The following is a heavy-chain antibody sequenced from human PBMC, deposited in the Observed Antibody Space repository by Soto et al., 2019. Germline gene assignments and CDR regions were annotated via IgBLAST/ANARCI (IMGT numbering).Heavy chain of an antibody. CDR2: IYYSGST. V-gene: IGHV4-59*01. CDR1: GGSISSYY. Sequence: PSETLSLTCTVSGGSISSYYWSWIRQPPGKGLEWIGYIYYSGSTNYNPSLKSRVTISVDTSKNQFSLKLSSVTAADTAVYYCARERVAAAGTNYYDSSGYYGDWFDPWGQGTPVTVA. J-gene: IGHJ5*02. CDR3: ARERVAAAGTNYYDSSGYYGDWFDP. D-gene: IGHD3-22*01.